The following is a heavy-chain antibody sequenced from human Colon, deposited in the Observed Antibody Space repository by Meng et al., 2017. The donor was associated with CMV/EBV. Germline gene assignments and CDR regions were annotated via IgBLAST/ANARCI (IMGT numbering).Heavy chain of an antibody. V-gene: IGHV3-30*18. CDR3: AKDVSRSTSPDS. CDR1: GFIFSDYG. D-gene: IGHD2-2*01. Sequence: CAASGFIFSDYGMHWVRQAPGKGLEWVALILHDGSREYYADSVKGRFTISRDNFKNALSLQMNSLRAEDTAVYYCAKDVSRSTSPDSWGQGTLVTVSS. J-gene: IGHJ4*02. CDR2: ILHDGSRE.